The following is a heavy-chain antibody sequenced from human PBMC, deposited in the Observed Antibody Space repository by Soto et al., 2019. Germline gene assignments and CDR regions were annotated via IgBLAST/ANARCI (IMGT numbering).Heavy chain of an antibody. V-gene: IGHV2-5*02. D-gene: IGHD2-2*01. CDR2: IYWDDDK. CDR3: AHVMPPLGYCISTSCYVPPGWFDP. J-gene: IGHJ5*02. Sequence: QITLKESGPTLVKPTQTLTLTCTFSGFSLSTSGVGVGWIRQPPGKALEWLALIYWDDDKRYSPSLKSRLTITTDTSKNQVVLTMTNMDPVDTATYYCAHVMPPLGYCISTSCYVPPGWFDPWGQGTLVTVSS. CDR1: GFSLSTSGVG.